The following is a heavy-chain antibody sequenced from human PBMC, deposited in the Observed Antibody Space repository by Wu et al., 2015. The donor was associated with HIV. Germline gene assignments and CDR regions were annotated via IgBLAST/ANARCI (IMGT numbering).Heavy chain of an antibody. V-gene: IGHV1-69*14. CDR2: FIPMFGSA. CDR1: GATLHNFA. CDR3: ARDAGIAAVGMSYYMDV. Sequence: QVQVVQSGAEMKKPGSSVKVSCTVSGATLHNFALSWVRQAPGQGLEWMGGFIPMFGSADYAQKFQGRITITADKSTSTSYMELSSLTSEDTAVYFCARDAGIAAVGMSYYMDVWGKGTTVTVSS. J-gene: IGHJ6*03. D-gene: IGHD6-13*01.